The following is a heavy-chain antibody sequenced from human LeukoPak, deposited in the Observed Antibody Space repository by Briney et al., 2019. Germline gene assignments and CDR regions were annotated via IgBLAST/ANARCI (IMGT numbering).Heavy chain of an antibody. J-gene: IGHJ6*03. Sequence: PGGSLRLSCLASGFTFEDYAMHWVRQVPGKGLEWVSGISWNSDITGYAGSVKGRFLISRDNGQNSVFLQMNSLRAGDTAFYFCVKDMGPHYSGLGTYSNEDYYYYMDVWGKGTAVTISS. CDR2: ISWNSDIT. CDR1: GFTFEDYA. D-gene: IGHD3-10*01. CDR3: VKDMGPHYSGLGTYSNEDYYYYMDV. V-gene: IGHV3-9*01.